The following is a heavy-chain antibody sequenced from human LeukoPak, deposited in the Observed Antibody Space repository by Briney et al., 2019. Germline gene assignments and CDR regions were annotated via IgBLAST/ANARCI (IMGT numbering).Heavy chain of an antibody. V-gene: IGHV4-30-4*01. D-gene: IGHD3-10*01. CDR3: VRGDYYGSGTYGHFEY. CDR1: GGSISSGNYY. J-gene: IGHJ4*02. Sequence: SETLSLTCTVSGGSISSGNYYWSWIRQSPGKGLEWIGYINYSGRTYYDPSLKSRITVSRDTSKNQFSLRLTSVTAADTAVYFCVRGDYYGSGTYGHFEYWGQGTLVTVSS. CDR2: INYSGRT.